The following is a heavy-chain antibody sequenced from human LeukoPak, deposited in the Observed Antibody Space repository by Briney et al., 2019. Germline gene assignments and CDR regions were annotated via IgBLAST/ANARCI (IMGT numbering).Heavy chain of an antibody. V-gene: IGHV1-18*01. J-gene: IGHJ6*02. D-gene: IGHD4-17*01. Sequence: ASVKVSCKASGYTFTSYGVSWVRQAPGQGLEWMGWMSAYNGNTNYAQKLQGRVTMTTDTSTSTAYMELRSLRSDDTAVYYCAVTTVTTGMDVWGQGTTVTVSS. CDR1: GYTFTSYG. CDR3: AVTTVTTGMDV. CDR2: MSAYNGNT.